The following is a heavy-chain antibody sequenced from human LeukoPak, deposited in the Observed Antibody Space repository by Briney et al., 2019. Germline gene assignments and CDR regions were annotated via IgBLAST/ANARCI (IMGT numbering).Heavy chain of an antibody. CDR2: ISGSGGST. J-gene: IGHJ4*02. Sequence: GGSLRLSCAASGFTFTSYAMSWVRQAPGKGLEWVSAISGSGGSTYYADSVKGRFTISRDKSKNTLYLQMNSLRAEDTAVYYCASGDSGYPHYFDYWGQGTLVTVSS. D-gene: IGHD5-12*01. V-gene: IGHV3-23*01. CDR3: ASGDSGYPHYFDY. CDR1: GFTFTSYA.